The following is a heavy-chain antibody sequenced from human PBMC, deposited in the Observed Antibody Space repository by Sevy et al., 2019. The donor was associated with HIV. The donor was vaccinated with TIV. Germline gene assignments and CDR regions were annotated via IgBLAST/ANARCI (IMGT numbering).Heavy chain of an antibody. CDR2: ITFSSNYI. CDR1: GFTFSTYN. CDR3: ARSWEQQLHDAFDI. V-gene: IGHV3-21*01. D-gene: IGHD6-13*01. Sequence: GGSLRLSCAASGFTFSTYNMNWVRQAPGKGLEWVSSITFSSNYIYYADSVKGRFTISRDNAKNSLYLQMNSLRAEDTAVCYCARSWEQQLHDAFDIWGQGTMVTVSS. J-gene: IGHJ3*02.